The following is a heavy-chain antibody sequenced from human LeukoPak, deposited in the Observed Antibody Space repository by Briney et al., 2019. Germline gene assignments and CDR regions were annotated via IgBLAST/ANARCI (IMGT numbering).Heavy chain of an antibody. J-gene: IGHJ4*02. D-gene: IGHD6-19*01. CDR1: GFTVSSNY. V-gene: IGHV3-66*01. CDR2: IYSGGST. CDR3: ARGRPPRASPGIAVAAV. Sequence: GGSLRLSCAASGFTVSSNYMSWVRRAPGKGLEWVSVIYSGGSTYYADSVKGRFTISRDNSKNTLYLQMNSLRAEDTAVYYCARGRPPRASPGIAVAAVWGQGTLVTVSS.